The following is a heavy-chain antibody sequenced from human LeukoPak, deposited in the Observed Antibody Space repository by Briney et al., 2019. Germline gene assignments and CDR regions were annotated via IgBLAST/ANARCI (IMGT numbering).Heavy chain of an antibody. Sequence: GRSLRLSCAASGFTFSRYDMHWVRQATGKGLEWVSAIGTAGDTYYPGSVKGRFTISRENAKNSLYLQMNSLRAGDTAVYYCIRVVRGPKDYYFDYWGQGTLVTVSS. D-gene: IGHD3-10*01. CDR2: IGTAGDT. CDR1: GFTFSRYD. V-gene: IGHV3-13*01. CDR3: IRVVRGPKDYYFDY. J-gene: IGHJ4*02.